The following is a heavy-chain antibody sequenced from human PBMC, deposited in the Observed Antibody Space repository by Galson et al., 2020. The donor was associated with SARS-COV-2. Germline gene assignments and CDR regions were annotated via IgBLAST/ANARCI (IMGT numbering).Heavy chain of an antibody. CDR2: IKPDGSDK. Sequence: GESLKISCVGSGFTFSSHWMSWVRQAPGKGLEWVADIKPDGSDKYYVASVKGRFTIARDNAKNSVYLQMNSLGAEDTAVYYCARGHWGRDYWGQGTLVTVSS. J-gene: IGHJ4*02. CDR3: ARGHWGRDY. CDR1: GFTFSSHW. D-gene: IGHD7-27*01. V-gene: IGHV3-7*04.